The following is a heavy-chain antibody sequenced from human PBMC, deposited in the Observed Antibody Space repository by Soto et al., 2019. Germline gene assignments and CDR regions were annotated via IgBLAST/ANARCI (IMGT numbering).Heavy chain of an antibody. D-gene: IGHD5-12*01. CDR2: TYPGDSDS. J-gene: IGHJ3*02. Sequence: GESLKISCKGSGYSFPTYWLAWVRQTPGRGLEYMGITYPGDSDSRYSPAFQGQVTISADKSINTAYLQWTSLKASDTAIYYCARSRVSTPRLEDPFDIWGQGTMVTVSS. CDR3: ARSRVSTPRLEDPFDI. CDR1: GYSFPTYW. V-gene: IGHV5-51*01.